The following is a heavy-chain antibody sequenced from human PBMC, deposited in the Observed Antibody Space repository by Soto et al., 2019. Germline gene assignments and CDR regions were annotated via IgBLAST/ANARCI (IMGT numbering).Heavy chain of an antibody. CDR2: IDPSDSYT. CDR1: GYSFTSYW. CDR3: AISGQIAARFGSYYYYGMDV. Sequence: PGESLKISCKGSGYSFTSYWISWVRQMPGKGLEWMGRIDPSDSYTNYSPSFQGHVTISADKSISTAYLQWSSLKASDTAMYYCAISGQIAARFGSYYYYGMDVWGQGTTVTVSS. V-gene: IGHV5-10-1*01. D-gene: IGHD3-10*01. J-gene: IGHJ6*02.